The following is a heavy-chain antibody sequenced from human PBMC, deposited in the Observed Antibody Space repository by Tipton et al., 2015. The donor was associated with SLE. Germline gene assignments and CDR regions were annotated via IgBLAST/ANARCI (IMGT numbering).Heavy chain of an antibody. CDR2: ISYTGST. CDR3: ATSPLTL. D-gene: IGHD2-2*01. Sequence: LRLSCAASGFTFSSYSMNWVRQAPGKGLEWIGSISYTGSTYYNPSLKSRVTISVDMSKNQFSLKLTSVTAADTAVYYCATSPLTLWGQGTLVTVSS. J-gene: IGHJ4*02. CDR1: GFTFSSYS. V-gene: IGHV4-39*07.